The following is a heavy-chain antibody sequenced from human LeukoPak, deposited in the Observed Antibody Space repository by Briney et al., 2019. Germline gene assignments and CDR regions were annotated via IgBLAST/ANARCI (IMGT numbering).Heavy chain of an antibody. J-gene: IGHJ4*02. Sequence: ASVKVSCKASGYTFTSYGISWVRQAPGQGLEWMGWINPNSGGTNYAQKFQGRVTMTRDTSISTAYMELSRLRSDDTAVYYCARDLGVRGVTPDDYWGQGTLVTVSS. CDR2: INPNSGGT. V-gene: IGHV1-2*02. CDR3: ARDLGVRGVTPDDY. CDR1: GYTFTSYG. D-gene: IGHD3-10*01.